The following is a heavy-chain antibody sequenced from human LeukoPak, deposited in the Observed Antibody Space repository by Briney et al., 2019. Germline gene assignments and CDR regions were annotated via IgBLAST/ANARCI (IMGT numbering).Heavy chain of an antibody. J-gene: IGHJ4*02. V-gene: IGHV3-23*01. CDR1: GFTFSSYA. CDR2: ISGSGGSS. D-gene: IGHD3-22*01. Sequence: PGRSLRLSCAASGFTFSSYAMSWVRQAPGKGLEWVSAISGSGGSSYYADSVKGRFTISRDNSKNTLYLQMNSLRAEDTAVYYCAKSGAYYYDSSGYYHVPDYWGQGTLVTVSS. CDR3: AKSGAYYYDSSGYYHVPDY.